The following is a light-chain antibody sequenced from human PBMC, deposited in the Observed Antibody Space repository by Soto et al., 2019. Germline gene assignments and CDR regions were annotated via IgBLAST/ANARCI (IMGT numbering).Light chain of an antibody. V-gene: IGLV2-8*01. CDR1: SRNVGEYNY. CDR3: ASYAGSSTLV. CDR2: EVT. J-gene: IGLJ2*01. Sequence: QSVLTQPPSASGSPGQSVTISCTGTSRNVGEYNYVSWYQQHPAKAPKLVIYEVTKRPSGVPDRFSGSKSGNTASLTVSGLQAEDEADYYCASYAGSSTLVFGGGTKLTVL.